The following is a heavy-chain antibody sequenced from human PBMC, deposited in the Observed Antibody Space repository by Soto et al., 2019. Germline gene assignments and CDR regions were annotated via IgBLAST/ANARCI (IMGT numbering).Heavy chain of an antibody. CDR3: ARHEYDFWSGYSSWFDP. CDR2: IYYSGST. J-gene: IGHJ5*02. CDR1: GGSISSYY. Sequence: QVQLQESGPGLVKPSETLSLTCTVSGGSISSYYWSWIRQPPGKGLEWIGYIYYSGSTNYNPSLKSRVTISVDTSKNQFSLKLSSVTAADTAVYYCARHEYDFWSGYSSWFDPWGQGTLVTVSS. D-gene: IGHD3-3*01. V-gene: IGHV4-59*08.